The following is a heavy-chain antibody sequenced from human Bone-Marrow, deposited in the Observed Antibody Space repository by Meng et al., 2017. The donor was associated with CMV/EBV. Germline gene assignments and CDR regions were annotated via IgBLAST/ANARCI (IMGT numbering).Heavy chain of an antibody. CDR2: INPSGGST. D-gene: IGHD3-10*01. CDR1: GYTFTSYY. J-gene: IGHJ4*02. V-gene: IGHV1-46*01. Sequence: ASVKVSCKASGYTFTSYYMHWVRQAPGQGLEWMGIINPSGGSTSYAQKFQGRVTMTRDTSTSTVYMELSSLRSEDTAVYYCARERNVTEQQRGTGSFDYWGQGTLVTVSS. CDR3: ARERNVTEQQRGTGSFDY.